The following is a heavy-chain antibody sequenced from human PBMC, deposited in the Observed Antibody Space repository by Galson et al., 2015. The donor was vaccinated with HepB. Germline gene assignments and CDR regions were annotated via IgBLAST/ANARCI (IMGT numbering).Heavy chain of an antibody. J-gene: IGHJ4*02. CDR2: IHPGDSDT. CDR3: ARMPTVTRDFDY. D-gene: IGHD4-17*01. CDR1: GFTFTNYW. Sequence: QSGAEVKKPGESLKISCKGSGFTFTNYWIGWLRQMPGKGLEWMGIIHPGDSDTRYSPSFQGQVTISADKSISTAYLHWSSLKASDTAMYYCARMPTVTRDFDYWGQGTLVTVSS. V-gene: IGHV5-51*03.